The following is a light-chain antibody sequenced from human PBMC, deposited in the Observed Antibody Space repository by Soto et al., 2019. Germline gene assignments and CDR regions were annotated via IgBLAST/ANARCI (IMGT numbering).Light chain of an antibody. J-gene: IGKJ4*01. CDR3: QQRSNS. V-gene: IGKV3-11*01. CDR1: QSVSRP. CDR2: DAS. Sequence: EIVLTQSPATLSLSPGDRATLSCRASQSVSRPLTWYQQKPGQAPRLLIYDASTRATGIPPRFSGSGSGTDFTLTISSLEPEDFAVYYCQQRSNSFGGGTKVEIK.